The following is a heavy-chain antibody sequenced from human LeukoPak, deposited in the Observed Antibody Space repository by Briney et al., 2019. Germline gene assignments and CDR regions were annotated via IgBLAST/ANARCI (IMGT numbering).Heavy chain of an antibody. Sequence: GGSLRLSCAASGFTFSSYSMNWVRQAPGKGLEWVSSISSSSSYIYYADSVKGRFTISRDNAKNSLYLQMNSLRAEDTAAYYCARTVRYFDWSPHYFDYWGQGTLVTVSS. CDR1: GFTFSSYS. D-gene: IGHD3-9*01. CDR3: ARTVRYFDWSPHYFDY. CDR2: ISSSSSYI. V-gene: IGHV3-21*01. J-gene: IGHJ4*02.